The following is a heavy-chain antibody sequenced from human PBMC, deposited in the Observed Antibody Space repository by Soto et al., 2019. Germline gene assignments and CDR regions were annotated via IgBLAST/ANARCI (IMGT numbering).Heavy chain of an antibody. D-gene: IGHD4-4*01. CDR1: GFTFSTYS. V-gene: IGHV3-21*01. Sequence: XGSLKLSCSASGFTFSTYSMNWVRQAPGKGLEWVSSISGSGNYTHYADFLRGRFTISRDNAKTSLYLQMNSLRAEDTAVYYCAREGINNYNEYYFDSWGQGTVVTVSS. J-gene: IGHJ4*02. CDR3: AREGINNYNEYYFDS. CDR2: ISGSGNYT.